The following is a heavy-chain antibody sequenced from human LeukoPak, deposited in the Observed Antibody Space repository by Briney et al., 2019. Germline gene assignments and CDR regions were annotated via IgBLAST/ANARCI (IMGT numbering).Heavy chain of an antibody. D-gene: IGHD6-19*01. V-gene: IGHV3-21*01. Sequence: GGSLRLSCAASGFTFSSYSMNWVRQAPGKGLEWVSSISSSSSYIYYADSVKGRFTISRDNAKNSLYLQMNSLRAEDTAVYYCARAGVAVAGIVDYWGQGTLVTVSS. CDR2: ISSSSSYI. CDR1: GFTFSSYS. CDR3: ARAGVAVAGIVDY. J-gene: IGHJ4*02.